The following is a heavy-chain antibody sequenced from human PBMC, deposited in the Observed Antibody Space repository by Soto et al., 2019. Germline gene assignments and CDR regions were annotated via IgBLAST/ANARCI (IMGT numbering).Heavy chain of an antibody. CDR2: IIPIFGTA. D-gene: IGHD1-1*01. CDR1: GGTFSSYD. CDR3: ARHETPIFWNPPFDP. J-gene: IGHJ5*02. Sequence: SVKVSGKASGGTFSSYDISWLRQAPGQGLEWMGGIIPIFGTANYAQKFQGRVTITADESTSTAYMELSSLRASDTAMYFCARHETPIFWNPPFDPWAQGTLVTASS. V-gene: IGHV1-69*13.